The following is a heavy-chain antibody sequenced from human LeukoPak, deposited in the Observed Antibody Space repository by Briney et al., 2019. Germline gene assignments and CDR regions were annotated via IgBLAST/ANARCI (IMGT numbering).Heavy chain of an antibody. CDR2: INAGNGNT. V-gene: IGHV1-3*03. J-gene: IGHJ3*02. Sequence: ASVKVSCKASGYTFTSYAMHWVRQAPGQRLEWMGWINAGNGNTKYSQEFQGRVTITRDTSASTAYMELSSLRSEDTAVYYCATDWAQSYYGIWGQGTMVAVSS. CDR3: ATDWAQSYYGI. CDR1: GYTFTSYA. D-gene: IGHD3-3*01.